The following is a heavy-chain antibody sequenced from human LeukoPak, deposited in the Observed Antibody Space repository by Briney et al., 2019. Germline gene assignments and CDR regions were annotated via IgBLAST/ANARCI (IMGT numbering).Heavy chain of an antibody. J-gene: IGHJ6*02. CDR3: AKGKNSWPYYYYYGMDV. CDR1: EFLFSGYY. Sequence: GGSLRLSCAASEFLFSGYYMSWIRQAPGKGLEWVSAISGSGGSTYYADSVKGRFTISRDNSKNTLYLQMSSLRAEDTAVYYCAKGKNSWPYYYYYGMDVWGQGTTVTVSS. CDR2: ISGSGGST. D-gene: IGHD6-13*01. V-gene: IGHV3-23*01.